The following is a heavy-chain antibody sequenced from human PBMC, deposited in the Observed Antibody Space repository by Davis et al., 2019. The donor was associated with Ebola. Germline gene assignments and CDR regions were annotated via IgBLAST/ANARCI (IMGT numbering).Heavy chain of an antibody. V-gene: IGHV5-10-1*01. D-gene: IGHD3-3*01. Sequence: GESLKISCKGSGYSFTSYWIGWVRQMPGKGLEWMGRIDPSDSYTNYSPSFQGHVTISADKSISTAYLQWSSLKASDTAMYYCARHLVLRSGYYPVFDYWGQGTLVTVSS. CDR2: IDPSDSYT. J-gene: IGHJ4*02. CDR1: GYSFTSYW. CDR3: ARHLVLRSGYYPVFDY.